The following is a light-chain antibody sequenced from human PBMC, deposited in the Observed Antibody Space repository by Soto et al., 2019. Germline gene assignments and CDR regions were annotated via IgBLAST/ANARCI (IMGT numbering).Light chain of an antibody. CDR3: QQSSNWPRFT. V-gene: IGKV3-11*01. CDR1: QSVSSY. Sequence: EIVLTQSPATLSLSPGERATLSCRASQSVSSYLAWYQQKPGQAPRLLIYDASNRATGIPARFSSSGSGTDFTLTIRSLEPEDFAVYYCQQSSNWPRFTFGPGTKVDIK. J-gene: IGKJ3*01. CDR2: DAS.